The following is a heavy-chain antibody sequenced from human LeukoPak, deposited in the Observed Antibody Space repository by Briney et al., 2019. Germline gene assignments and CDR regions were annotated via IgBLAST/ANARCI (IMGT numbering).Heavy chain of an antibody. Sequence: GGSLRLSCAASGFIFSNYAMNWVRQAPGKGLEWVSQISASETSIKYADSVRGRFTISRDNVKNSVYLQMNSLRAEDTAIYYCVRDNLENQWLERSYWGQGTLVTVSS. CDR3: VRDNLENQWLERSY. J-gene: IGHJ4*02. D-gene: IGHD6-19*01. CDR1: GFIFSNYA. CDR2: ISASETSI. V-gene: IGHV3-48*03.